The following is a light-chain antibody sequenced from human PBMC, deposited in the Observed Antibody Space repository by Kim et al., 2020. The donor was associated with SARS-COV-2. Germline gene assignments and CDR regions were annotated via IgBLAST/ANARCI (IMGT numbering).Light chain of an antibody. Sequence: EIVLTQSPATLSLSPGERATLSCRASQSVSSYLAWYQQKPGQAPRLLIYDASNRATGIPARFSGSGSGTDFTLTISSLEPEDFAVYYCQQLGHTFGGGTDLEI. V-gene: IGKV3-11*01. CDR2: DAS. CDR3: QQLGHT. J-gene: IGKJ4*01. CDR1: QSVSSY.